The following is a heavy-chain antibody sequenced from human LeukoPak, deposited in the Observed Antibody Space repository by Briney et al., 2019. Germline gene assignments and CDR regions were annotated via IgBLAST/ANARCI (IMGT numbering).Heavy chain of an antibody. V-gene: IGHV3-53*01. CDR3: AREFEDYSGSWYYFDY. Sequence: PGGSLRLSCAASGFTVSSNYMSWVRQAPGKGLEWVSVIYSGGSTYYADSVKGRFTISRDNSKNTLYLQMNSLRAEDTAVYYCAREFEDYSGSWYYFDYWGQGTLVTVSS. J-gene: IGHJ4*02. CDR1: GFTVSSNY. D-gene: IGHD6-13*01. CDR2: IYSGGST.